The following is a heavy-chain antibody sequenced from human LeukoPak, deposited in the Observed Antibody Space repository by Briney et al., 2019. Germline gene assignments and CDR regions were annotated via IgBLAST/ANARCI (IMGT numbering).Heavy chain of an antibody. CDR1: GGTFSSCA. Sequence: SVKVSCKASGGTFSSCAISWVRQAPGQGLEWMGRIIPIFGIANYAQKFQGRVTITADKSTSTAYMELSSLRSEDTAVYYCAREGGVVVPAAFDYWGQGTLVTVSS. V-gene: IGHV1-69*04. CDR3: AREGGVVVPAAFDY. CDR2: IIPIFGIA. D-gene: IGHD2-2*01. J-gene: IGHJ4*02.